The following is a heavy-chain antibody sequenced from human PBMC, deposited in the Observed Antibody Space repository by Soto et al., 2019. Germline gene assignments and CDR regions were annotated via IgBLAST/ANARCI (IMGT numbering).Heavy chain of an antibody. J-gene: IGHJ4*02. V-gene: IGHV1-18*01. Sequence: QNQLVQSGPEVKEPGASVKISCKTSGYNFTSYGVSWVRQAPGQGLEWMGWINTFSGITNYAQKYQGRVTMTTATSTRTAYMELRSLRSDDSAIYYCAKYTTREQQLRVDSWGQGTQVTVSS. CDR1: GYNFTSYG. CDR2: INTFSGIT. CDR3: AKYTTREQQLRVDS. D-gene: IGHD6-13*01.